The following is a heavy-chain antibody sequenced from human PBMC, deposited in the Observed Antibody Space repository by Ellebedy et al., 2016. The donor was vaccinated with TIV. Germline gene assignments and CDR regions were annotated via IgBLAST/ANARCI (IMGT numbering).Heavy chain of an antibody. CDR1: GFTFSTYA. V-gene: IGHV3-23*01. Sequence: GGSLRLSCAASGFTFSTYAMNWLRQAPGKGLEWVSSIIGSGGSTLYADSVKGRFTISRDNSKNMVYLQMNSLRVEDTAVYYCAKARYSSAWYLVFDYWGQGTLVTVPS. D-gene: IGHD6-19*01. CDR2: IIGSGGST. J-gene: IGHJ4*02. CDR3: AKARYSSAWYLVFDY.